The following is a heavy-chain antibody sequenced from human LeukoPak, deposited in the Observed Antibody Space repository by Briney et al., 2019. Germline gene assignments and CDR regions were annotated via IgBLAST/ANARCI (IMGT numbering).Heavy chain of an antibody. V-gene: IGHV3-43*02. Sequence: GGSLRLSCAASGFTFDDYAMHWVRQAPGKGMEWVSLISGDGGRTYYADSVKGRFTISRDNSKNSLYLQMNSLRTEDTALYYCAKTAYDFWSGQSPFNWFDPWGQGTLVTVSS. CDR3: AKTAYDFWSGQSPFNWFDP. J-gene: IGHJ5*02. CDR2: ISGDGGRT. D-gene: IGHD3-3*01. CDR1: GFTFDDYA.